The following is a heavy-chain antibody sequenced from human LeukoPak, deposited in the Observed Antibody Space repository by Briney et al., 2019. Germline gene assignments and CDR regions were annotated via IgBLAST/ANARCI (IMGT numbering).Heavy chain of an antibody. CDR1: GFTFSSYS. Sequence: GGSLRLSCAASGFTFSSYSMNWVRQAPGKGLEWVSSISSSSSYIYYADSVKGRFTISRDNAKNSLYLQMNSLRAEDTAVYYCASSFSSSKHDAFDIWGQGTMVTVSS. J-gene: IGHJ3*02. V-gene: IGHV3-21*01. D-gene: IGHD6-13*01. CDR2: ISSSSSYI. CDR3: ASSFSSSKHDAFDI.